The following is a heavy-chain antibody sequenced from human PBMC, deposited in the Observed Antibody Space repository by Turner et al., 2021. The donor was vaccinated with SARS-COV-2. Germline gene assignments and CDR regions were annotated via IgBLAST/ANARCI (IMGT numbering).Heavy chain of an antibody. V-gene: IGHV4-39*01. CDR2: IYYSGST. CDR1: GGSISSSSYC. J-gene: IGHJ6*02. CDR3: ASVSVLRFLEWLSSGPYYGMDV. Sequence: QLQLQESGPGLVKPSETLSHTCTVPGGSISSSSYCWGWISQPPGKGLEWIGTIYYSGSTYYSPSLKSRVSISVDTSKNQFSLKLSSVTAADTAVYYCASVSVLRFLEWLSSGPYYGMDVWGQGTTVTVSS. D-gene: IGHD3-3*01.